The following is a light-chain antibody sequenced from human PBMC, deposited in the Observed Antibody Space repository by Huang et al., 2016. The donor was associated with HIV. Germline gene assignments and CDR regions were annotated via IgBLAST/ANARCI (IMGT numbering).Light chain of an antibody. CDR2: DAS. Sequence: DIQMTQSPSSLSASVGDRVTITCQARQDISKYLNWYQQKPGKAPNLLIYDASTLQTSVPSRFGGGGSGTDFTFTISSLQPEDIATYYCQQSDSLPYTFGQGTKLEIK. J-gene: IGKJ2*01. V-gene: IGKV1-33*01. CDR3: QQSDSLPYT. CDR1: QDISKY.